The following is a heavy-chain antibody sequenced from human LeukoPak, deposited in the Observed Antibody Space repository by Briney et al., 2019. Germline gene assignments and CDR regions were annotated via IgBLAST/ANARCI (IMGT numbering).Heavy chain of an antibody. Sequence: ASVKVSCKVSGYTLTELSMHWVRQAPGKGLEWMGGFDPEDGETIYAQKFQGRVTMTEDTSTDTAYMELSSLRSEDTAVYYCARDSRWPYDRGARVAWGNYYYYMDVWGKGTTVTVSS. CDR1: GYTLTELS. D-gene: IGHD3-22*01. CDR3: ARDSRWPYDRGARVAWGNYYYYMDV. CDR2: FDPEDGET. J-gene: IGHJ6*03. V-gene: IGHV1-24*01.